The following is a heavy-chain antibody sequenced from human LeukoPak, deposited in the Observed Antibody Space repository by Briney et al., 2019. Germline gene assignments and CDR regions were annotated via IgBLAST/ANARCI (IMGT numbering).Heavy chain of an antibody. J-gene: IGHJ4*02. D-gene: IGHD1-1*01. CDR3: ARDRGTWNDDGFDY. CDR2: IYISGST. V-gene: IGHV4-4*07. Sequence: PSETLSLTCSVSGGSISSYYWSWIRQPAGKGLEWIGRIYISGSTNYNPSLKSRVTMSVDTSKNQFSLKLSSVTAADTAVYYCARDRGTWNDDGFDYWGQGTLVTVSS. CDR1: GGSISSYY.